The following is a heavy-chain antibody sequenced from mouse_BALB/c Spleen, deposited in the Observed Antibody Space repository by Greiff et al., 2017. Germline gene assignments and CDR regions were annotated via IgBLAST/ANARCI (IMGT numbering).Heavy chain of an antibody. V-gene: IGHV1-4*02. CDR2: INPSSGYT. D-gene: IGHD3-2*02. J-gene: IGHJ3*01. CDR1: GYTFTSYT. CDR3: AREATFAY. Sequence: QLQQSAAELARPGASVKMSCKASGYTFTSYTMHWVKQRPGQGLEWIGYINPSSGYTEYNQKFKDKTTLTADKSSSTAYMQLSSLTSEDSAVYYCAREATFAYWGQGTLVTVSA.